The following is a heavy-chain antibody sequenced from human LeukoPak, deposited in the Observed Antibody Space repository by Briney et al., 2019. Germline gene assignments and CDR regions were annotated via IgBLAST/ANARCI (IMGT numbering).Heavy chain of an antibody. CDR2: MYSGGST. V-gene: IGHV3-66*01. CDR3: ASSGTASRGAMDV. CDR1: GLTGSSNF. Sequence: GGSLRLSCAASGLTGSSNFMTWVRQAPGKGLEWVSAMYSGGSTFYADSVRGRFNISRDNSKKMMFLQMSSLRVEDAAVYYCASSGTASRGAMDVWGQGTTVTISS. J-gene: IGHJ6*02. D-gene: IGHD1-1*01.